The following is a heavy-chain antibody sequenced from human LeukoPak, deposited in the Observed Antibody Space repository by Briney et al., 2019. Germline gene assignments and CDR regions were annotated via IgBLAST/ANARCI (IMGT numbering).Heavy chain of an antibody. Sequence: GASVKVSCKASGYTFTGYYMHWVRQAPGQGLEWMGWINPNSGGTNYAQKFQGWVTMTRDTSISTAYMELSRLRSDDTAVYYCARDRGKVLRFLEWPPPYAFDIWGQGTMVTVSS. J-gene: IGHJ3*02. D-gene: IGHD3-3*01. CDR1: GYTFTGYY. CDR2: INPNSGGT. V-gene: IGHV1-2*04. CDR3: ARDRGKVLRFLEWPPPYAFDI.